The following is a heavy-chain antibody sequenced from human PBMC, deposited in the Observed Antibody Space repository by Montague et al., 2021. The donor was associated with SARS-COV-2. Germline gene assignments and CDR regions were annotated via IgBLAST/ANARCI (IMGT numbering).Heavy chain of an antibody. D-gene: IGHD3-10*01. CDR1: GDSVSSYY. Sequence: SETLSLTCTVAGDSVSSYYWKWMRQSPGKGLEWIGKIYYYGSVNYNPSLKSRLSISLDTSKNQLSLTLTSVTAADTATYYCARQITMVREPFDSWGQGTLVLVSS. CDR2: IYYYGSV. CDR3: ARQITMVREPFDS. V-gene: IGHV4-59*08. J-gene: IGHJ4*02.